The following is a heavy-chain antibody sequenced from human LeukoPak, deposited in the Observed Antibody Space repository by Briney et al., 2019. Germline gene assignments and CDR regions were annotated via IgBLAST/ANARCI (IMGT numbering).Heavy chain of an antibody. CDR3: CGSGWFAGPFGY. CDR1: GGSLTKNGSY. Sequence: SETLSLTCSVSGGSLTKNGSYWGWIRQSPETGLEWIGSMHDSGSTYYNPSLNSRVTISVDTSKNQFSLKLTSVTAADTAVYYCCGSGWFAGPFGYWGQGALVTVSS. V-gene: IGHV4-39*07. J-gene: IGHJ4*02. CDR2: MHDSGST. D-gene: IGHD6-19*01.